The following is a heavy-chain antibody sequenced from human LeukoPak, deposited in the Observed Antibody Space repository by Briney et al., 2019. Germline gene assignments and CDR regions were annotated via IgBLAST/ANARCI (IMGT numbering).Heavy chain of an antibody. CDR2: IRFDGSDK. J-gene: IGHJ4*02. V-gene: IGHV3-30*02. CDR1: EFTFSNYD. Sequence: GGSLRLSCAAFEFTFSNYDMHWVRQAPGTGLEWVALIRFDGSDKYYADSVKGRFTISRDNSKNTLYLQMNSLRAEDTAVYYCARRRASFDYWGQGTLVTVSS. CDR3: ARRRASFDY.